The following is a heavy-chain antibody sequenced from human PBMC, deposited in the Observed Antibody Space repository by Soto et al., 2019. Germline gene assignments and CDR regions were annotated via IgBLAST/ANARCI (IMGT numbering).Heavy chain of an antibody. CDR3: AEEGVGYSSSLRFDY. CDR1: GFTFSSYA. V-gene: IGHV3-23*01. D-gene: IGHD6-6*01. Sequence: EVQLLESGGGLVQPGGSLRLSCAASGFTFSSYAMSWVRQAPGKGLEWVSAISGSGGSTYYADSVKGRFTISRDNSKNSLYLQMNSLRAEDTAVYYCAEEGVGYSSSLRFDYWGQGTLVTVSS. J-gene: IGHJ4*02. CDR2: ISGSGGST.